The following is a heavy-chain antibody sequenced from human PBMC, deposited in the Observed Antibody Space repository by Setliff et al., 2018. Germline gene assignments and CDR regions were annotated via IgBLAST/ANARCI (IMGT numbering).Heavy chain of an antibody. CDR2: IYYSGST. J-gene: IGHJ5*02. D-gene: IGHD3-10*01. V-gene: IGHV4-39*07. CDR3: ARDPVKQLVNWFDP. CDR1: DDSISSSGYY. Sequence: SETLSLPCTVSDDSISSSGYYWAWIRQSPGKGLEWIGSIYYSGSTYYNPSLKRRATISLDTSKNQFSLKLNSVTAADTAVYYCARDPVKQLVNWFDPWGQGTLVTVSS.